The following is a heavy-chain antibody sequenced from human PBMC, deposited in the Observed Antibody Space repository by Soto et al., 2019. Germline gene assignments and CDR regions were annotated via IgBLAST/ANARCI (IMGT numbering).Heavy chain of an antibody. CDR2: INPNSGGT. D-gene: IGHD2-2*02. CDR1: GYTFTGYY. J-gene: IGHJ6*02. Sequence: ASVKVSCKASGYTFTGYYMHCVRQAPGQGLEWMGWINPNSGGTNYAQKFQGRVTMTRDTSISTAYMELSRLRSDDTAVYYCAIEGYCSSTSCYTGYYYYGMDVWGQGTTVTVSS. V-gene: IGHV1-2*02. CDR3: AIEGYCSSTSCYTGYYYYGMDV.